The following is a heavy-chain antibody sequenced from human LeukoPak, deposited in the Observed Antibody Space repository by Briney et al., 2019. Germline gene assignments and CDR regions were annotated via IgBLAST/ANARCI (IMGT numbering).Heavy chain of an antibody. D-gene: IGHD2-21*02. Sequence: ASAKVSCKASGYTFTGYYMHWVRQAPGQGLEWMGWINPNSGGTNYAQKFQGWVTMTRDTSISTAYMELSRLRSDDTAVYYCARDGAYCGGDCYQYYYYYGMDVWGQGTTVTVSS. V-gene: IGHV1-2*04. CDR1: GYTFTGYY. CDR2: INPNSGGT. J-gene: IGHJ6*02. CDR3: ARDGAYCGGDCYQYYYYYGMDV.